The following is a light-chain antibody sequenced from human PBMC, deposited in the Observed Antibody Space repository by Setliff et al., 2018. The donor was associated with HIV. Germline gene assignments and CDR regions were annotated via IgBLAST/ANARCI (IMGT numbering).Light chain of an antibody. Sequence: QSALTQPPSVSGAPGQRVTISCTGSSSNIGAGYDVHWYQQLPGTAPKVLIYGNTNRPSGVPDRFSVSTSGTSASLAITGLQAEDEADYYCQSYDSSLSGDVFGSGTKVTVL. J-gene: IGLJ1*01. CDR1: SSNIGAGYD. CDR2: GNT. CDR3: QSYDSSLSGDV. V-gene: IGLV1-40*01.